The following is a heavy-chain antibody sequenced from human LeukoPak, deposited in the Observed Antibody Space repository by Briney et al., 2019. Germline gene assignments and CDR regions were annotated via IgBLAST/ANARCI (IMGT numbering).Heavy chain of an antibody. D-gene: IGHD3-3*01. CDR1: GFTFSSYA. CDR2: ISYDGSNK. J-gene: IGHJ6*03. CDR3: ARVGKDFWSGYYTYYYYYYMDV. V-gene: IGHV3-30*01. Sequence: PGGSLRLSCAASGFTFSSYAMHWVRQAPGKGLEWVAVISYDGSNKYYADSMKGRFTISRDNSKNTLYLQMNSLRAEDTAVYYCARVGKDFWSGYYTYYYYYYMDVWGKGTTVTVSS.